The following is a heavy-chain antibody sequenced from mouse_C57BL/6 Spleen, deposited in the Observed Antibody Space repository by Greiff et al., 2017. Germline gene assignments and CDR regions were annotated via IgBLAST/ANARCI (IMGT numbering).Heavy chain of an antibody. Sequence: VQLQQSGAELVKPGASVKISCKASGYAFSSYWMNWVKQRPGKGLEWIGQIYPGDGDTNYNGKFKGKATLTADKSSSTAYMQLSSLTSEDSAVYFCARGGDPGAMDYWGQGTSVTVSS. V-gene: IGHV1-80*01. CDR1: GYAFSSYW. J-gene: IGHJ4*01. CDR2: IYPGDGDT. D-gene: IGHD2-13*01. CDR3: ARGGDPGAMDY.